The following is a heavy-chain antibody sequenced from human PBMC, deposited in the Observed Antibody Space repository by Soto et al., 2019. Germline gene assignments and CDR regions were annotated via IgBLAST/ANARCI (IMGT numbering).Heavy chain of an antibody. CDR1: GYSFTNYW. D-gene: IGHD1-20*01. CDR3: ASDNSDY. Sequence: PGESLKISCKATGYSFTNYWIGWVRQMPGKGLEWMGRIDPSDSYTNYSPSFQGHVTISADKSISTAYLQWSSLKASDTAMYYCASDNSDYWGQGTLVTVSS. CDR2: IDPSDSYT. V-gene: IGHV5-10-1*01. J-gene: IGHJ4*02.